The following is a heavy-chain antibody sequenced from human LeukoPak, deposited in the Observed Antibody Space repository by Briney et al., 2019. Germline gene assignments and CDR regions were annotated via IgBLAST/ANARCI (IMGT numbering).Heavy chain of an antibody. D-gene: IGHD3-10*01. CDR2: ISGSGTNT. Sequence: PGGSLRLSCAASGFTFSSYAMSWVRQAPGKGLEWVSAISGSGTNTYYADSVKGRFTISRDNAKNSLYLQMNSLRAEDTAVYYCARALRAVRGYYFDYWGQGTLVTVSS. CDR1: GFTFSSYA. CDR3: ARALRAVRGYYFDY. V-gene: IGHV3-23*01. J-gene: IGHJ4*02.